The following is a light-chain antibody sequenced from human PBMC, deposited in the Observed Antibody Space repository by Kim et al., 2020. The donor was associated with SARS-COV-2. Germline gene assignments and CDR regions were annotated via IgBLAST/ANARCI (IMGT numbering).Light chain of an antibody. V-gene: IGLV2-14*01. Sequence: SVLTQPASVSGSPGQSITISCTGTSSDVGGYNYVSWYQQHPGKAPKLMIYDVSKRPSGVSNRFSGSKSGNTASLTISGLQAADEADYYCSSYTSSSTWVFGGGTQLTVL. CDR2: DVS. J-gene: IGLJ3*02. CDR3: SSYTSSSTWV. CDR1: SSDVGGYNY.